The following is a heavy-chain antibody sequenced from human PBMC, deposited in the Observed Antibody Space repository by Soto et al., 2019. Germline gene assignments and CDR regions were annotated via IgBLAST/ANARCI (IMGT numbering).Heavy chain of an antibody. CDR1: GYTFTSYG. V-gene: IGHV1-18*01. J-gene: IGHJ6*02. Sequence: SVKVSCGAPGYTFTSYGISWVRQAPVQGLEWMGWISAYNGNTNYSQKLQGRVTMTTDTSTSTAYMELRSLRSDDTAVYYCARDPIRFLEWLLPRYYYYYGMDVWGQGTTVTVSS. CDR2: ISAYNGNT. CDR3: ARDPIRFLEWLLPRYYYYYGMDV. D-gene: IGHD3-3*01.